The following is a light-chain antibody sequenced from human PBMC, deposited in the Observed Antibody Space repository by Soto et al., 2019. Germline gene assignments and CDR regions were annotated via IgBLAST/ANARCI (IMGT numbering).Light chain of an antibody. J-gene: IGKJ1*01. CDR3: QQFDTYPST. CDR2: GAY. Sequence: DIQMTQSPSTLSASVRDRLTIPCRASQGDNSLLAWYQQRAEYAHMLLFHGAYRSERGAPTRFSGSGSGTEITIIISGLQPDDFAAYYCQQFDTYPSTFGQGTKVDIK. V-gene: IGKV1-5*01. CDR1: QGDNSL.